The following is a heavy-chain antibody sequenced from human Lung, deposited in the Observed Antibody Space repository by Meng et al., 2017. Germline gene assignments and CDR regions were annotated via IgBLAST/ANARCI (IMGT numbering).Heavy chain of an antibody. CDR3: TKNDFYCLGY. Sequence: QVQLQGSGPGLVKPSGTVSLTCAVSGGSISSDNWWSWVRQPPGKGLEWIGEIYHSGSTNYNPSLKSRITISVDKPKNQFSLTLSSVTAADTAVYYCTKNDFYCLGYWGQGTLVTVSS. CDR1: GGSISSDNW. J-gene: IGHJ4*02. V-gene: IGHV4-4*02. CDR2: IYHSGST. D-gene: IGHD2-21*01.